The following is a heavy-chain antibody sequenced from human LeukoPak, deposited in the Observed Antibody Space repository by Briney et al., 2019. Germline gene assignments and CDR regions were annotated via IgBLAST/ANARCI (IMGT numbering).Heavy chain of an antibody. CDR2: ISDSGGRT. Sequence: GGSLRLSCAVSGITLGNYGMSWVRQAPGKGLEWVAGISDSGGRTNYADSVKGRFTISRDNPKNTLYLQMNSLRAEDTAVYFCAKRGVVIRVILVGFHKEAYYFDSWGQGALVTVSS. J-gene: IGHJ4*02. D-gene: IGHD3-22*01. CDR1: GITLGNYG. V-gene: IGHV3-23*01. CDR3: AKRGVVIRVILVGFHKEAYYFDS.